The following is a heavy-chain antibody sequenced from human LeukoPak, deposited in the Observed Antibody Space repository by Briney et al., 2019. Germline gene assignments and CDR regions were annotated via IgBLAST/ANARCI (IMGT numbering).Heavy chain of an antibody. CDR2: IYLYGTT. J-gene: IGHJ6*02. V-gene: IGHV4-4*02. D-gene: IGHD1-26*01. CDR1: AGSISSSNW. CDR3: ARQKWEQQGRDYYFYGLDV. Sequence: TLSLTCAVSAGSISSSNWWSWVRQSPVKGLEWIGEIYLYGTTNYNPSLKSRVTMSVDRSKNQFSLKLSSVTAADTAVYYCARQKWEQQGRDYYFYGLDVWGPGTTVTVSS.